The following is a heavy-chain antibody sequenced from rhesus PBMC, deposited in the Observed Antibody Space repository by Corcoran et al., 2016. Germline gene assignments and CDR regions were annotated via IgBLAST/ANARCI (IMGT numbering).Heavy chain of an antibody. J-gene: IGHJ4*01. CDR1: GGSISSSYYY. CDR3: ARAGISYTYVYAY. V-gene: IGHV4-122*01. D-gene: IGHD5-36*01. Sequence: QVQLQESGPGLVKPSETLSLTCAVSGGSISSSYYYWSWIRQAPGKGLEWIGEINGNSGSTTTNPSLHSRVTISKDSSKTQFSLKRSAVTAADTAVYYCARAGISYTYVYAYWGQGVLVTVSS. CDR2: INGNSGST.